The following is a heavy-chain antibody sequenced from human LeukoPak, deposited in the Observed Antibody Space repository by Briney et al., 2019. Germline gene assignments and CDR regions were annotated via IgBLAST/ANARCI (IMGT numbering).Heavy chain of an antibody. V-gene: IGHV3-33*01. CDR1: GFTFSNHG. D-gene: IGHD3-22*01. Sequence: SGGSLRLSCAASGFTFSNHGMHWVRQAPGKGLEWVAVLWYDGSNEFYADSVKGRFTISRDNSKNTAHLRMNNLRAEDTAVYYCARSGNSFDSSGGGEIDYWGQGTLVTVSS. J-gene: IGHJ4*02. CDR2: LWYDGSNE. CDR3: ARSGNSFDSSGGGEIDY.